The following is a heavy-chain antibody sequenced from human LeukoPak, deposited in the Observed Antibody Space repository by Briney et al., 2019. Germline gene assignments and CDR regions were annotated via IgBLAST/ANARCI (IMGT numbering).Heavy chain of an antibody. Sequence: GGSLRLSCAASGFIFSNYAISWVRQAPGKGLQWVSAFSGRCGSTYYADSVKGRFTISRDNSKNTLYLQMNSLRAEDTAVYYCAKDAFDIWGQGTMVTVSS. CDR3: AKDAFDI. V-gene: IGHV3-23*01. CDR2: FSGRCGST. CDR1: GFIFSNYA. J-gene: IGHJ3*02.